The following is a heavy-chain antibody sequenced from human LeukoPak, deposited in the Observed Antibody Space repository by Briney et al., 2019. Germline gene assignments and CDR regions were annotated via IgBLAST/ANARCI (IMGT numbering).Heavy chain of an antibody. CDR3: GRHGGATVVLRVLVDGFDI. CDR1: GGSISRYY. D-gene: IGHD3-10*01. CDR2: VFHSGIT. Sequence: SETLSVTCTVSGGSISRYYWSWVRQPPGRGLEWIGHVFHSGITNYNPSLKSRVTMSVDRTKNQFSLKLSSVTAADTAVYYCGRHGGATVVLRVLVDGFDIWGQGTMVTVSS. V-gene: IGHV4-59*08. J-gene: IGHJ3*02.